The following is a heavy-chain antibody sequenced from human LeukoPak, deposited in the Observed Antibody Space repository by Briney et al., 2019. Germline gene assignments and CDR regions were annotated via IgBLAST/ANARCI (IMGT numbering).Heavy chain of an antibody. CDR1: GYTLTELS. D-gene: IGHD6-13*01. CDR3: ARAGAAAGTIAFDY. J-gene: IGHJ4*02. CDR2: FDPEDGET. V-gene: IGHV1-24*01. Sequence: ASVKVSCKVSGYTLTELSMHWVRQAPGKGLEWMGGFDPEDGETIYAQKFQGRVTMTEDTSTDTAYMELSSLRSEDTAVYFCARAGAAAGTIAFDYWGQGTLVTVSS.